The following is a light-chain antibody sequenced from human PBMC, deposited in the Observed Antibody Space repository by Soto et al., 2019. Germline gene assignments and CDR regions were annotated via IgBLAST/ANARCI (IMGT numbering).Light chain of an antibody. Sequence: QSVLTQPPSVSGAPGQRVTISCTGSRSNIGAGYDVHWYQQLPGTAPKLLIYGNSNRPSGVPDRFSGSKSGTSASLAITGLQAEDDADYYCQSYDSSLSGYVVFGGGTQLTVL. J-gene: IGLJ2*01. CDR3: QSYDSSLSGYVV. CDR1: RSNIGAGYD. CDR2: GNS. V-gene: IGLV1-40*01.